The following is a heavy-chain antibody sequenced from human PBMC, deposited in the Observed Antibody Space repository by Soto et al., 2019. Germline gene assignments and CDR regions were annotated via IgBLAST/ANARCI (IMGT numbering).Heavy chain of an antibody. J-gene: IGHJ6*01. V-gene: IGHV1-69*01. CDR1: GDTFRSYA. CDR3: AKSLCHRTACHHPSYDYYAMDV. CDR2: IIPFLRTP. Sequence: QVQLVQSGPEVKKPGSSVKVSCESSGDTFRSYAMSWVRQAPGQGLEWMGGIIPFLRTPNYSQKFQGRVTITGDESTRTSYMELRGLNSQDTAIYCCAKSLCHRTACHHPSYDYYAMDVWGPGTTVTVSS.